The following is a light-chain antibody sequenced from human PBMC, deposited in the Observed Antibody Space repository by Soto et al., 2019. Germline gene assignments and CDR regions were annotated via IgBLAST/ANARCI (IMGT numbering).Light chain of an antibody. CDR1: SSDVGGYDY. Sequence: QSALTQPASVSGSPGQSITFSCTGTSSDVGGYDYVSWYQQHPGTAPRLIIYEVTNRPSGVSNRFSGSKSGNTASLTISGLQAEDEADYYCTSYTSSSTQVFGTGTKLTVL. CDR3: TSYTSSSTQV. J-gene: IGLJ1*01. V-gene: IGLV2-14*01. CDR2: EVT.